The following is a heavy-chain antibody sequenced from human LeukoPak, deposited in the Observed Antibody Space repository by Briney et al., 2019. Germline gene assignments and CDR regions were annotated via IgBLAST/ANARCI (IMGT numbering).Heavy chain of an antibody. Sequence: SVKASCKASGGTFSSYAISWVRQAPGQGLEWMGGIIPIFGTANYAQKFQGRVTITTDESTSTAYMELSSLRSEDTAVYYCARDQHSLPAPSGYIDPWFDPWGQGTLVTVSS. J-gene: IGHJ5*02. V-gene: IGHV1-69*05. D-gene: IGHD3-22*01. CDR3: ARDQHSLPAPSGYIDPWFDP. CDR1: GGTFSSYA. CDR2: IIPIFGTA.